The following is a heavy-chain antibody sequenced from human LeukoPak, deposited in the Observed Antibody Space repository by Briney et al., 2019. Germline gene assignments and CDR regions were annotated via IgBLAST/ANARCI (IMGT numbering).Heavy chain of an antibody. D-gene: IGHD5-12*01. CDR3: ARGRRVATIRGPYYFDY. Sequence: SQTLSLTCAVSGGSISSGGYSWSWIRQPPGKGLEWIGYIYYSGSTYYNPSLKSRVTISVDTSKNQFSLKLSSVTAADTAVYYCARGRRVATIRGPYYFDYWGQGTLVTVSS. CDR1: GGSISSGGYS. V-gene: IGHV4-30-4*07. CDR2: IYYSGST. J-gene: IGHJ4*02.